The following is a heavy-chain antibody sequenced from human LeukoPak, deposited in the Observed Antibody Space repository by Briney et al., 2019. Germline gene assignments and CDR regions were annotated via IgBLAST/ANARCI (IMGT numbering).Heavy chain of an antibody. CDR1: GGSISSSSYY. V-gene: IGHV4-39*07. Sequence: PSETLSLTCTVSGGSISSSSYYWGWIRQPPGKGLEWIGSIYYSGSTYYNPSLKSRVTMSVDTSKNRFSLKLSSVTAADTAVYYCARGAYGSGSSRYFDYWGQGTLVTVSS. CDR3: ARGAYGSGSSRYFDY. CDR2: IYYSGST. D-gene: IGHD3-10*01. J-gene: IGHJ4*02.